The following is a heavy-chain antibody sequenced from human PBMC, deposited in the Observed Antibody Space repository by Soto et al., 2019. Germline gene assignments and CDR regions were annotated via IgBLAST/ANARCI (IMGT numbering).Heavy chain of an antibody. V-gene: IGHV3-73*02. J-gene: IGHJ4*02. D-gene: IGHD4-17*01. CDR3: SRDDADWLFN. CDR2: IGSRGNSYAT. CDR1: GFTFGGSA. Sequence: EVQLVESGGGVVQPGGSRKLSCAASGFTFGGSAMQWVRQASGEGLEWLGRIGSRGNSYATAYAASVKDRFTISRDDSKNTAFLQMNNLKTEDTAVYYCSRDDADWLFNWGQGALVTVSS.